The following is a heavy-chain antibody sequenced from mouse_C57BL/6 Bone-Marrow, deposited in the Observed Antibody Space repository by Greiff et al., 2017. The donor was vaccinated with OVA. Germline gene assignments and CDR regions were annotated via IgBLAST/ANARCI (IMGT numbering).Heavy chain of an antibody. Sequence: VQLQQSGAELVKPGASVKLSCTASGYTFTSYWMHWVKQRPGQGLEWIGMIHPKSGSTKYNEKFKSKATLTVDKSSSTAYMQLSSLTSEDSAVYYCARSDYYGYRFAYWGQGTLVTVSA. CDR3: ARSDYYGYRFAY. J-gene: IGHJ3*01. CDR2: IHPKSGST. D-gene: IGHD2-2*01. V-gene: IGHV1-64*01. CDR1: GYTFTSYW.